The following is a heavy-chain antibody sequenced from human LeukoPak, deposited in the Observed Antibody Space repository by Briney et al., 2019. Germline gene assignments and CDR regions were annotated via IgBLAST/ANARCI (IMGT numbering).Heavy chain of an antibody. J-gene: IGHJ5*02. CDR2: ISPSGAST. CDR1: GYTFTNYY. D-gene: IGHD3-22*01. Sequence: GASVKVSCKASGYTFTNYYMHWVRQAPGQGLEWMGMISPSGASTSYAQKFQGRVTMTRDVSTSTVYMELSSLRSDDTAVYYCTSDTYYYDSTGLGHWFDPWGQGTLVTVSS. V-gene: IGHV1-46*01. CDR3: TSDTYYYDSTGLGHWFDP.